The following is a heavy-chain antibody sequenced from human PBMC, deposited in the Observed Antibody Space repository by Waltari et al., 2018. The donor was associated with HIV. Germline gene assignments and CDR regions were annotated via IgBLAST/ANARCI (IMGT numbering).Heavy chain of an antibody. Sequence: QEQLVESGGGVVPPGTSLRVSCAASGFTFSSSGTHWVRQAPGKGLEVGGDIWVEGSKKYDADSVEGRLTISRENSKNTVFLEMNRLRDDETAVYYCARVGLGLGGNQNYGMDVWGPGTTVTVSS. CDR2: IWVEGSKK. CDR3: ARVGLGLGGNQNYGMDV. CDR1: GFTFSSSG. J-gene: IGHJ6*02. D-gene: IGHD2-15*01. V-gene: IGHV3-33*01.